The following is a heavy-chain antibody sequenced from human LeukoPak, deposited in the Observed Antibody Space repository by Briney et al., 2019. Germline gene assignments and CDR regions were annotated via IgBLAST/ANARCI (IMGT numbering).Heavy chain of an antibody. CDR1: GYTFTDHY. J-gene: IGHJ4*02. V-gene: IGHV1-2*04. Sequence: ASVKVSCKASGYTFTDHYIHWVRQAPGQGLEWVGWINPNNGGTNYAQKFRGWITMTSDTSISTVYLEMRSLRSDDAAVFYCVRDCSSTNCYSPFDYWGQGTLVTVAS. CDR3: VRDCSSTNCYSPFDY. CDR2: INPNNGGT. D-gene: IGHD2-2*02.